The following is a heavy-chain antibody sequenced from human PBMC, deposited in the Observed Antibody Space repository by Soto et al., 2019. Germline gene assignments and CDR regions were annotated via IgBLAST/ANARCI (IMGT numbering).Heavy chain of an antibody. Sequence: GGSLRLSCAASGFTFSGYWMSWVRQAPGKGLEWVANVKQDGSEKYYVDSVKGRFTISRDNAKNSLYLLMSSLRAEDTAVYYCAKNNRYCSSTNCFVFDYWGQGTLVTVSS. D-gene: IGHD2-2*01. CDR1: GFTFSGYW. CDR2: VKQDGSEK. V-gene: IGHV3-7*01. CDR3: AKNNRYCSSTNCFVFDY. J-gene: IGHJ4*02.